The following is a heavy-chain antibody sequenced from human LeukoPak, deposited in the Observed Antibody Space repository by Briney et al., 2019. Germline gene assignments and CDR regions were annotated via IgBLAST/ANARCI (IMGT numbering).Heavy chain of an antibody. V-gene: IGHV3-23*01. CDR2: VSGSGSTT. CDR1: GFTFNTYG. D-gene: IGHD3-10*01. CDR3: ARAPMVRGVIYYYYYMDV. Sequence: GGSLRLSCAASGFTFNTYGMNWVRQAPGKGLEWVSAVSGSGSTTYYARSVKGRFTVSRDNSKNTLYLQMNSLRAEDTALYYCARAPMVRGVIYYYYYMDVWGKGTTVTVSS. J-gene: IGHJ6*03.